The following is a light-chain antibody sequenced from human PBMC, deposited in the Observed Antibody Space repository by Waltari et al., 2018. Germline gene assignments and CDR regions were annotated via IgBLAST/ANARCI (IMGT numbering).Light chain of an antibody. CDR1: QSEGSN. J-gene: IGKJ3*01. V-gene: IGKV3-11*01. CDR3: QQRNNWPPGFT. CDR2: DAS. Sequence: DIVLTQSPATLSLSPGEKATLSCRASQSEGSNVAWYQQKAGQAPRLLIYDASNRATGIPASFSGSGSGTDFTLTICILEPEDFAVYYCQQRNNWPPGFTFGPGTKVDIK.